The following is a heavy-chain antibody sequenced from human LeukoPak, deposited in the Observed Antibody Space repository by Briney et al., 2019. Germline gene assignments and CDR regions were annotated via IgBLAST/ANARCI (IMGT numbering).Heavy chain of an antibody. CDR2: IWYDGSNK. D-gene: IGHD3-10*01. J-gene: IGHJ4*02. CDR1: GFTFSSYG. V-gene: IGHV3-33*01. Sequence: GRSLRLSCAASGFTFSSYGMHWVRQAPGKGLEWVAVIWYDGSNKYYADSVKGRFTISRDNSKNMLYLQMNSLRAEDTAVYYCARGYGSGNDFDYWGQGTLVTVSS. CDR3: ARGYGSGNDFDY.